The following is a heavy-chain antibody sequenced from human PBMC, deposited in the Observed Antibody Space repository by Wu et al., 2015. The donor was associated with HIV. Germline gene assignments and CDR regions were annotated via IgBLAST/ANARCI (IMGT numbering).Heavy chain of an antibody. J-gene: IGHJ5*02. V-gene: IGHV1-18*01. D-gene: IGHD4-23*01. CDR3: AREHDYGGNSGLVSNWFDP. CDR1: GYTFTSYG. Sequence: QVQLVQSGAEVKKPGASVKVSCKASGYTFTSYGISWVRQAPGQGLEWMGWISAYNGNTNYAQKLQGRVTITTDESTSTAYMELSSLRSEDTAVYYCAREHDYGGNSGLVSNWFDPWGQGTLVTVSS. CDR2: ISAYNGNT.